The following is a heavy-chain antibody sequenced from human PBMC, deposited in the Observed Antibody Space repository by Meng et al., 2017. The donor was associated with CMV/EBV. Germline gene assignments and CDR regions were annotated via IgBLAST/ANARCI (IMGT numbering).Heavy chain of an antibody. CDR2: IYWDDDK. J-gene: IGHJ4*02. D-gene: IGHD6-13*01. V-gene: IGHV2-5*02. CDR3: ARIAAAGRFDY. Sequence: QIPMKEFGTPLVKPTQPLTLTCTFSGFSLSTSGVGVGWIRQPPGKALEWLALIYWDDDKRYSPSLKSRLTITKDTSKNQVVLTMTNMDPVDTATYYCARIAAAGRFDYWGQGTLVTVSS. CDR1: GFSLSTSGVG.